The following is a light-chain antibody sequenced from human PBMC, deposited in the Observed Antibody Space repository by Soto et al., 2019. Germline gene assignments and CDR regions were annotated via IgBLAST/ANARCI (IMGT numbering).Light chain of an antibody. CDR2: KAS. Sequence: DIQMTQSPSTLSSSVGDRVTITCRASQSINGWLAWYQQKPGKAPKLLIYKASSLESGVPSRFSGSGSGTEFTLTISILQPDDFATYYCQQYDNYAWTFGQGTKVEIK. CDR3: QQYDNYAWT. CDR1: QSINGW. J-gene: IGKJ1*01. V-gene: IGKV1-5*03.